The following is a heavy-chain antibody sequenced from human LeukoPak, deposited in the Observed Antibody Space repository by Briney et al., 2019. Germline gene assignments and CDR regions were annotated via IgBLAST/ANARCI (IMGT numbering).Heavy chain of an antibody. CDR3: AAFSSSSVGFDY. CDR1: GYTFTGYY. J-gene: IGHJ4*02. V-gene: IGHV1-46*01. Sequence: ASVRVSCKASGYTFTGYYMHWVRQAPGQGLEWMGWINPSGGSTSYAQKFQGRVTMTRDTSTSTVYMELSSLRSEDTAVYYCAAFSSSSVGFDYWGQGTLVTVSS. CDR2: INPSGGST. D-gene: IGHD6-6*01.